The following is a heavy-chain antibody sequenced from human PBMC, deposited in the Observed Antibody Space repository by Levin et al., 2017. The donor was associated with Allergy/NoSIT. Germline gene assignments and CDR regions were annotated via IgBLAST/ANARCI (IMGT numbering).Heavy chain of an antibody. CDR3: ASLDSYDQRPVDY. J-gene: IGHJ4*02. D-gene: IGHD5-18*01. CDR1: GGTFSSYA. CDR2: IIPILGIA. Sequence: SVKVSCKASGGTFSSYAISWVRQAPGQGLEWMGRIIPILGIANYAQKFQGRVTITADKSTSTAYMELSSLRSEDTAVYYCASLDSYDQRPVDYWGQGTLVTVSS. V-gene: IGHV1-69*04.